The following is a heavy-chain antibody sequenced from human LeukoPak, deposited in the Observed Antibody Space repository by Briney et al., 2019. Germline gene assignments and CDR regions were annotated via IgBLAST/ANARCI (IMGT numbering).Heavy chain of an antibody. V-gene: IGHV4-59*01. CDR1: GGSISSYY. Sequence: PSETLSLTCTVSGGSISSYYWSWIRQPPGKGLEWIGYIYYSGSTNYNPSLKSRVTISVDTSKNQFSLKLSSVTAADTAVYYCARAGSGWSFYGMDVWGQGTTVTVSS. CDR3: ARAGSGWSFYGMDV. J-gene: IGHJ6*02. CDR2: IYYSGST. D-gene: IGHD6-19*01.